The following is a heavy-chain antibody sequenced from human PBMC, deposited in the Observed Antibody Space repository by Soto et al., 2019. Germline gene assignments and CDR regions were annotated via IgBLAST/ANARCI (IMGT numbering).Heavy chain of an antibody. D-gene: IGHD4-17*01. Sequence: AYAASVKGRFTISRDDAKNTTYLQMNSLKTEDTAVYYCTRNGDYVWGMDVWGQGTTVTVSS. CDR3: TRNGDYVWGMDV. V-gene: IGHV3-73*01. J-gene: IGHJ6*02.